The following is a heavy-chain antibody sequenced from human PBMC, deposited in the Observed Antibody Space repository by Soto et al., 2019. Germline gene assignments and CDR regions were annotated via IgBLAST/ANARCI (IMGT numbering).Heavy chain of an antibody. V-gene: IGHV4-59*12. D-gene: IGHD2-8*02. Sequence: SETLSLTCTVSGGSIRSYYWSWIRQAPGKGLEWIGYLYNSGSTNNNPSLKSRVTISVDTSKNQFSLKLTSVTAADTAVYYCARDKITGLFAYWGQGTLVTVSS. CDR1: GGSIRSYY. CDR2: LYNSGST. J-gene: IGHJ4*02. CDR3: ARDKITGLFAY.